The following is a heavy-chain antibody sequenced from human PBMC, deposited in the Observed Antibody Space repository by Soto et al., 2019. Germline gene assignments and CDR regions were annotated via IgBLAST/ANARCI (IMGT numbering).Heavy chain of an antibody. V-gene: IGHV1-69*02. Sequence: ASVKVSCKASGGTFSSYTISWVRQAPGQGLEWMGRIIPILGIANYAQKFQGRVTIAADKSTSTAYMELSSLRSEDTAVYYCARAPYDYGDYRDAFDIWGQGTMVTVSS. D-gene: IGHD4-17*01. CDR1: GGTFSSYT. CDR2: IIPILGIA. J-gene: IGHJ3*02. CDR3: ARAPYDYGDYRDAFDI.